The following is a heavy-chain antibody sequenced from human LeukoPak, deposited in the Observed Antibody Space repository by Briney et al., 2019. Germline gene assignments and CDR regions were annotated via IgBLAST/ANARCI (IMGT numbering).Heavy chain of an antibody. D-gene: IGHD2-2*01. V-gene: IGHV3-66*01. J-gene: IGHJ6*02. CDR1: GFTVSSNY. CDR2: IYSGGST. Sequence: GGSLRLSCAASGFTVSSNYMSWVRQAPGKGLEWVSVIYSGGSTYYADSVKGRFTISRDNAKNSLYLQMNSLRAEDTAVYYCARVVVVPAASYYYYGMDVWGQGTTVTVSS. CDR3: ARVVVVPAASYYYYGMDV.